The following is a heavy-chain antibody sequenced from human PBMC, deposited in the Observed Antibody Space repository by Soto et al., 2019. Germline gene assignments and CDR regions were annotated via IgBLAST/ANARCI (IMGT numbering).Heavy chain of an antibody. Sequence: QAQLVESGGGVVQPGRSLRLSCAASGFTFSDYVMHWVRQAPGKGLEWVAIIWSHGSHIFYAESVKGRFTISRDNSKNTLYLQMTSLRADDTAVYYCARVSDILTAYYMGNAGAMDVWGQGTTVTVS. CDR3: ARVSDILTAYYMGNAGAMDV. D-gene: IGHD3-9*01. V-gene: IGHV3-33*01. J-gene: IGHJ6*02. CDR2: IWSHGSHI. CDR1: GFTFSDYV.